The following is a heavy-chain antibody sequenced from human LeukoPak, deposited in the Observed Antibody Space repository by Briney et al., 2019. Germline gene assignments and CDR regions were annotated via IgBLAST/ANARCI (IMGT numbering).Heavy chain of an antibody. CDR2: ISGSGGST. CDR1: GFTFGSYA. D-gene: IGHD2-2*01. V-gene: IGHV3-23*01. J-gene: IGHJ4*02. CDR3: AKDCTSTNCYVDY. Sequence: GGSLRLSCAASGFTFGSYAMSWVRQAPGKGLEWVSAISGSGGSTYYADSVKGRFTISRDNSKNTLYLQMNSLRAEDTALYYCAKDCTSTNCYVDYWGQGTMVTVSS.